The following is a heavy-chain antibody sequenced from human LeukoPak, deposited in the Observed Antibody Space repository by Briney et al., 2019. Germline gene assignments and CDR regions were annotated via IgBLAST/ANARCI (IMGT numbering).Heavy chain of an antibody. D-gene: IGHD6-6*01. CDR1: GGSISSGNYF. V-gene: IGHV4-61*09. CDR3: ARDFRAVRPFGFDM. J-gene: IGHJ3*02. CDR2: IYTSGST. Sequence: PSETLSLTCTVSGGSISSGNYFWSWIRQPAGKKLEYIGHIYTSGSTDYNPSLKSRVTISADTSKNQFSLKLSSVTAADTAVYYCARDFRAVRPFGFDMWGQGTMVTVSS.